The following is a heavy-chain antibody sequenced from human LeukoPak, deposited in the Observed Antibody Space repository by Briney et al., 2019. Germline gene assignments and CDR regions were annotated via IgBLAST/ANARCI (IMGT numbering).Heavy chain of an antibody. J-gene: IGHJ3*02. CDR1: GFIFSDYY. Sequence: PGGSLRLSCAASGFIFSDYYMSWIRQAPGKGLEWISYISSSGSTIYYADSVKGRFTISRDNAKNSFYLQMNSLRVDDTAVYYCARVLLDPFQLLQVDAFNIWGRGTMVTVSS. CDR2: ISSSGSTI. V-gene: IGHV3-11*01. D-gene: IGHD2-2*01. CDR3: ARVLLDPFQLLQVDAFNI.